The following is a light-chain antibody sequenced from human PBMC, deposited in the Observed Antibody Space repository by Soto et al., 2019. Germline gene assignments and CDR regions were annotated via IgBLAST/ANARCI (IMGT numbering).Light chain of an antibody. CDR3: QQYSVYWT. CDR1: QSVITR. CDR2: DAS. J-gene: IGKJ1*01. Sequence: IQMTQSPSSLSASVGDRVTIICRASQSVITRLAWYQQKPGKAPKVLIYDASSWAGGVPSRFTGSGSGTEFTLTINSLQPDDFATYYCQQYSVYWTFGQGTKV. V-gene: IGKV1-5*02.